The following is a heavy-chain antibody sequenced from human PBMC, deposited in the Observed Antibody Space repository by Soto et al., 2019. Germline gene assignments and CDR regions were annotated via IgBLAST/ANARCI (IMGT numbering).Heavy chain of an antibody. J-gene: IGHJ4*02. CDR1: GGSISSYY. D-gene: IGHD6-13*01. CDR2: IYNSGST. CDR3: AWGSTGYSSSWYRY. Sequence: QVQLQESGPGLVKPSETLSLTCTVSGGSISSYYWSWIRQPPGKGLEWIGYIYNSGSTNYNPSLKSRVTISVDTSKNQFSLKLSSVTAADTAVYYCAWGSTGYSSSWYRYWGQGTLVTVSS. V-gene: IGHV4-59*08.